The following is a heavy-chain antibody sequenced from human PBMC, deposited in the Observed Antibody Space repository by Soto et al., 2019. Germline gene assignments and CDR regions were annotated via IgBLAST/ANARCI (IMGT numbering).Heavy chain of an antibody. CDR2: MSNDEINK. Sequence: QVQLVESGGGVVQPGRSLRLSCAASGFPFSNYAMNWVRQAPGKGLEWVALMSNDEINKHYADSVKGRFIISRDNSKNTVELQMNGLRGEDTAIYYCARVEMATNSGYYGMDVWGQGTTVTVSS. J-gene: IGHJ6*02. CDR1: GFPFSNYA. CDR3: ARVEMATNSGYYGMDV. V-gene: IGHV3-30-3*01. D-gene: IGHD3-3*01.